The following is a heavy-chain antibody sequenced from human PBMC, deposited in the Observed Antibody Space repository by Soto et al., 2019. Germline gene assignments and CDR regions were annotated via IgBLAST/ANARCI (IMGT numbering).Heavy chain of an antibody. CDR3: AASLSGEVHNWFDP. V-gene: IGHV1-58*01. J-gene: IGHJ5*02. Sequence: SVKVSCKASGFTFTSSAVQWVRQARGQRLEWIGWIVVGSGNTNYAQKFQERVTITRDMSTSTAYMELSSLRSEDTAVYYCAASLSGEVHNWFDPWGQGTLVTVSS. D-gene: IGHD6-19*01. CDR2: IVVGSGNT. CDR1: GFTFTSSA.